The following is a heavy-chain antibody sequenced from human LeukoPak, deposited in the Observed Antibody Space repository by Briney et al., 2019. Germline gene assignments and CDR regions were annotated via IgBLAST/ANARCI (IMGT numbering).Heavy chain of an antibody. CDR2: ISVYNGNT. J-gene: IGHJ6*03. Sequence: ASVKVSCKASGYTFTSYGISWVRQAPGQGLEWMGWISVYNGNTNYVQKFQGRVTMTTDTSTSTAYMELSSLRSEDTAVYYCARGNYYGSGSYNYYYYYMDVWGKGTTVTISS. D-gene: IGHD3-10*01. CDR1: GYTFTSYG. CDR3: ARGNYYGSGSYNYYYYYMDV. V-gene: IGHV1-18*01.